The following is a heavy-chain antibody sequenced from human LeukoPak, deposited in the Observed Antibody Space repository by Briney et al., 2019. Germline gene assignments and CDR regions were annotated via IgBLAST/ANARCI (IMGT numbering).Heavy chain of an antibody. CDR3: ARDKCSGGRCYDY. D-gene: IGHD2-15*01. CDR1: GFTFSSYG. Sequence: PGGSLRLSCAASGFTFSSYGMHWVRQAPGKGLEWVSSISSSSSYIYYAGSVKGRFTISRDNAKNSLYLQMNSLRAEDTAVYYCARDKCSGGRCYDYWAQGTLVTVSS. J-gene: IGHJ4*02. V-gene: IGHV3-21*01. CDR2: ISSSSSYI.